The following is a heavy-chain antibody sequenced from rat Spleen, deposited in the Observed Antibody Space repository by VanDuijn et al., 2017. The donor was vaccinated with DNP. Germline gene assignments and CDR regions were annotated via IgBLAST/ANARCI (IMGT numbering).Heavy chain of an antibody. CDR2: ITSSGDNT. CDR3: ATRNSGYGGYFDY. J-gene: IGHJ2*01. V-gene: IGHV5-31*01. Sequence: EVQLVESGGGLVQPGRSLKLSCVASGFTFNNYWMTWIRQVPGKGLEWVASITSSGDNTYSPDSVKGRFTISRDNAKSTLYLQMDSLRSEDTATYYCATRNSGYGGYFDYWGQGVMVTVSS. CDR1: GFTFNNYW. D-gene: IGHD4-3*01.